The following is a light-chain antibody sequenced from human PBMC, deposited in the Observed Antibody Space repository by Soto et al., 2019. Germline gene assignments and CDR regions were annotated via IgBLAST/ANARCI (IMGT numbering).Light chain of an antibody. J-gene: IGLJ1*01. CDR1: SSDVGGYNY. V-gene: IGLV2-14*01. Sequence: QSPLTQPASVSGSPGQSITISCTGTSSDVGGYNYVSWYQQHPGKAPKLMIYDVSNRPSGVSNRFSGSKSGNTASLTISGLQPEDEADYYCSSYKTGSTLFGTGTKLTVL. CDR2: DVS. CDR3: SSYKTGSTL.